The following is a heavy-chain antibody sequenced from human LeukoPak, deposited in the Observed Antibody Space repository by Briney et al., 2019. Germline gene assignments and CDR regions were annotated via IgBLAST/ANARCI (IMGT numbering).Heavy chain of an antibody. CDR3: ARRRYYDATGYLD. D-gene: IGHD3-22*01. CDR2: IYYSGST. Sequence: SETLSLTCTISGGSISSSSYYWDWIRQYPGKGLEWLGTIYYSGSTYYNASLKSRLFISVDTSNNQFSLRLSFVTAADTAVYYCARRRYYDATGYLDWGQGALITVSS. V-gene: IGHV4-39*01. CDR1: GGSISSSSYY. J-gene: IGHJ1*01.